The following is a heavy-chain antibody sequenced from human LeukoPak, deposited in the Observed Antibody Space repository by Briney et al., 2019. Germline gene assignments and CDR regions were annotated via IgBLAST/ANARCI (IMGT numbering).Heavy chain of an antibody. CDR1: GFIFNSFT. D-gene: IGHD2-2*01. Sequence: GGSLRLSCVASGFIFNSFTMNWVRQAPGEGLQWVASISSSGTYIYYADSVKGRVTISRDNAKSSLYLQMNSLRAEDTAVYYCARYTTSQRAFDIWGQGTMVTVSS. CDR3: ARYTTSQRAFDI. CDR2: ISSSGTYI. J-gene: IGHJ3*02. V-gene: IGHV3-21*01.